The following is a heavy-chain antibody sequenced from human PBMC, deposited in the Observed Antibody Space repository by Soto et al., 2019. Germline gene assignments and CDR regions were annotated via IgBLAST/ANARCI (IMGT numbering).Heavy chain of an antibody. Sequence: GASVKVSCKASGYTFTSYGISWVRQAPGQGLEWMGWISAYNVNTNYAQKLQGRVTMTTDTSTSTAYMELRSLRSDDTAVYYCARVAGACSSTSCPARALDYWGQGTLVTCPQ. J-gene: IGHJ4*02. CDR2: ISAYNVNT. V-gene: IGHV1-18*01. D-gene: IGHD2-2*01. CDR3: ARVAGACSSTSCPARALDY. CDR1: GYTFTSYG.